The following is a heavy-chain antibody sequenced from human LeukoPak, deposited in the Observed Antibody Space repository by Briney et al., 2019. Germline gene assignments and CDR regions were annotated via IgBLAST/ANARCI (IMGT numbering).Heavy chain of an antibody. Sequence: GGSLRLSCAASGFTFSRFGMNWVRQAPGKGLEWISYISSSSAMYYADSVKGRFTISRDNAKNSLYLQMSSLRDEDTAVYYCAQKGGTDHWGQGTLVTVSS. CDR2: ISSSSAM. CDR3: AQKGGTDH. J-gene: IGHJ4*02. CDR1: GFTFSRFG. D-gene: IGHD2-15*01. V-gene: IGHV3-48*02.